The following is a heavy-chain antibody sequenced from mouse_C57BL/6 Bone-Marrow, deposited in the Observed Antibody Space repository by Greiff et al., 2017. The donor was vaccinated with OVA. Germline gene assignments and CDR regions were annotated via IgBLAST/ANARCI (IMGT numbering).Heavy chain of an antibody. D-gene: IGHD1-1*01. CDR3: ARHGGRIYYGSSYGYFDV. Sequence: VQLQQSGAELVKPGASVKLSCKASGYTFTEYTIHWVKQRSGQGLEWIGWFYPGSGSIKYNEKFKDKATLTADKSSSTVYMELSRLTSEDSAVYFCARHGGRIYYGSSYGYFDVWGTGTTVTVSS. J-gene: IGHJ1*03. CDR2: FYPGSGSI. CDR1: GYTFTEYT. V-gene: IGHV1-62-2*01.